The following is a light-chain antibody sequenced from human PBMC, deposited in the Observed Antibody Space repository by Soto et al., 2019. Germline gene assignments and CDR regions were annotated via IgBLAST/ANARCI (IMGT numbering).Light chain of an antibody. CDR3: QKSYSTPYT. CDR2: AAS. V-gene: IGKV1-39*01. Sequence: DIQMTQSPSSLSASVGDRVTITCRASQSISSYLNWYQQKPGKAPKLLIYAASSLQSGVPSRFNSSGSGTDFTLTNSSLQPEDFATYYCQKSYSTPYTFGQGTKLEIK. CDR1: QSISSY. J-gene: IGKJ2*01.